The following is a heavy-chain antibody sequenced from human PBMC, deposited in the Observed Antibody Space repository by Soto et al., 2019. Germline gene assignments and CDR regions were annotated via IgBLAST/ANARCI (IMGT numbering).Heavy chain of an antibody. Sequence: LSRTCTVCVGSSSSYYWSWIRQPPGKGLEWIGYIYYSGSTNYSPSLKSRVTISVDTSTYQFSLRLSSVTAADTAVYYCAGETGYWGQGTLVTVSS. CDR2: IYYSGST. D-gene: IGHD1-1*01. J-gene: IGHJ4*02. V-gene: IGHV4-59*01. CDR3: AGETGY. CDR1: VGSSSSYY.